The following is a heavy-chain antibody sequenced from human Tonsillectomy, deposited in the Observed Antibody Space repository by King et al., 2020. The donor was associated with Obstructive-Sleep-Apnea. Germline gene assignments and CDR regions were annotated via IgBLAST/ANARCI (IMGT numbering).Heavy chain of an antibody. V-gene: IGHV3-66*01. CDR2: IFGGGST. Sequence: QLVESGGGLVQPGGSRRLSCAPSGFTAGSNYMSWVRRAPGRGLDWVSIIFGGGSTYCADSGKARFTISRDNSKNTLYLQMNSLRAEDTAVYYCARDVNYYDSGSSLDYWGQGTLVTVSS. CDR1: GFTAGSNY. D-gene: IGHD3-10*01. J-gene: IGHJ4*02. CDR3: ARDVNYYDSGSSLDY.